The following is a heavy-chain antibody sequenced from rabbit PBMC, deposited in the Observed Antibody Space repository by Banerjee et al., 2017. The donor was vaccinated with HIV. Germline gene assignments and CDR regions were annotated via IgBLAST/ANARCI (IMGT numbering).Heavy chain of an antibody. CDR1: GIDFSSYYY. Sequence: QSLEESGGDLVKPGASLTLTCKASGIDFSSYYYMCWVRQAPGKGLEWIACIGAGSSGTTYYASWAKGRFTISKTSSTTVTLQMTSLTAADTATYFCARDLAGVIGWNFNLWGQGTLVTVS. J-gene: IGHJ4*01. CDR2: IGAGSSGTT. CDR3: ARDLAGVIGWNFNL. V-gene: IGHV1S40*01. D-gene: IGHD4-1*01.